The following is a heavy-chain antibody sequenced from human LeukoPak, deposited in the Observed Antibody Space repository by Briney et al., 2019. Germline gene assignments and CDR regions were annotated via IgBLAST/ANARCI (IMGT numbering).Heavy chain of an antibody. CDR3: AKFPESYYYMDV. CDR1: GIIFSNYG. V-gene: IGHV3-33*06. J-gene: IGHJ6*03. Sequence: PGGSLRLSCAASGIIFSNYGMYWVRQAPDKRLEWVAVIWNDGSNKYYADSVKGRFTISRDNSKNTLYLQMNSLRAEDTAIYYCAKFPESYYYMDVWGKGTTVTVSS. CDR2: IWNDGSNK.